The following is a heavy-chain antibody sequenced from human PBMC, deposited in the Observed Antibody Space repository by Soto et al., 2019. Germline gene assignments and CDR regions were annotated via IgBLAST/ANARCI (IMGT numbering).Heavy chain of an antibody. J-gene: IGHJ3*02. D-gene: IGHD3-10*01. CDR2: ISDSGVT. CDR1: GDSIIRSF. Sequence: SETLSLTCSVSGDSIIRSFWGWIRQSPGKGLQYIGYISDSGVTDYDPSLKSRVTISVDTSKNQFSLKLTSVTAADTAVYYCERGAGDFSGPDSFDIWGQGTMVTVSS. CDR3: ERGAGDFSGPDSFDI. V-gene: IGHV4-59*01.